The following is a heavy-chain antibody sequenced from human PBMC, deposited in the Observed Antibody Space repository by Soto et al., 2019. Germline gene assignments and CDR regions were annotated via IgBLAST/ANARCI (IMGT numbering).Heavy chain of an antibody. D-gene: IGHD3-3*01. Sequence: SETLSLTCAVYGGSVNGYYWNWIRQPPGKGLEWIGEINHTGGTHYNPSLKGRVTMSADTSKNQFSLRLSSVTAADTAIYYCSSRITVFGLLIPPFDHWGQGTQVTVSS. CDR3: SSRITVFGLLIPPFDH. CDR2: INHTGGT. J-gene: IGHJ5*02. V-gene: IGHV4-34*01. CDR1: GGSVNGYY.